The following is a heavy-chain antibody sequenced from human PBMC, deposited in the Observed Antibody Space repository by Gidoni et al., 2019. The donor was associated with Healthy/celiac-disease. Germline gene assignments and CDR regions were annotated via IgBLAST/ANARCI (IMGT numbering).Heavy chain of an antibody. CDR1: GFTFSSYG. Sequence: QVQLVESGGGVVQPGRSLRLSCAASGFTFSSYGMHWVRQAPGKGLEWVAVIWYDGSNKYYADSVKGRFTISRDNSKNTLYLQMNSLRAEDTAVYYCARDKDGNYSGWFDPWGQGTLVTVSS. CDR3: ARDKDGNYSGWFDP. CDR2: IWYDGSNK. D-gene: IGHD1-7*01. V-gene: IGHV3-33*01. J-gene: IGHJ5*02.